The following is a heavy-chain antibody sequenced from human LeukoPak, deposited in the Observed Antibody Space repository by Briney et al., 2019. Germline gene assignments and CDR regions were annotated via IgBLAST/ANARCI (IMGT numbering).Heavy chain of an antibody. V-gene: IGHV3-64D*06. CDR2: ISRNGDTT. CDR3: VKALTDDAFDI. Sequence: GGSLRLSCSASGFTFSTFPMHWVRQAPGKGLEYFSAISRNGDTTYYADSVKGRFTISRDNSKNTLYLHMSSLRPEDTAVYYCVKALTDDAFDIWGQGTMVTVSS. J-gene: IGHJ3*02. CDR1: GFTFSTFP.